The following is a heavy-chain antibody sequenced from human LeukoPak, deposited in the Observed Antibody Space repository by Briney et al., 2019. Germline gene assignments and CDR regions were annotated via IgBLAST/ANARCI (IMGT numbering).Heavy chain of an antibody. J-gene: IGHJ1*01. D-gene: IGHD1-14*01. Sequence: PSETLSLTCAVYGGSFSGYYWSWIRQPPGKGLEWIGEINHSGSTNYNPSLKSRVTISVDTSKNQFSLKLSSVTAADTAVYYCASSNREDNYRYWGQGTLVTVSS. CDR1: GGSFSGYY. CDR3: ASSNREDNYRY. V-gene: IGHV4-34*01. CDR2: INHSGST.